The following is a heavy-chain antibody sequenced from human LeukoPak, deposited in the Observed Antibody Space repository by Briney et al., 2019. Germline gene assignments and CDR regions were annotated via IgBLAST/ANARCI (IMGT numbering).Heavy chain of an antibody. CDR1: AYSFTSYG. J-gene: IGHJ6*02. CDR3: ARENGGDGYNPYGMDV. D-gene: IGHD5-24*01. Sequence: ASVKVSCKASAYSFTSYGISWVRQAPGQGLEWMGWISAYNGNTNYAQRLQGRFTMTTDTSTSTAYMELRSLRSDDTAVYYCARENGGDGYNPYGMDVWGQGTTVTVSS. CDR2: ISAYNGNT. V-gene: IGHV1-18*01.